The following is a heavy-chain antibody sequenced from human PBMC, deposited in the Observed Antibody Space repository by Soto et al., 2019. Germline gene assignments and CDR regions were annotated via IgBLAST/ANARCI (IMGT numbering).Heavy chain of an antibody. Sequence: QVQLVQSGSEVRKPGASVKVSCKASGYTFKSYGMTWVRQAPGQGFEWMGWIGPYYGNTEYPQKFQGRVTMNTDTSTNTAYMELRCLTPNDTAVYYCAGAGVWEGVVGSFTYFYDGMDVWGQGTTVTVSS. CDR1: GYTFKSYG. J-gene: IGHJ6*02. CDR3: AGAGVWEGVVGSFTYFYDGMDV. V-gene: IGHV1-18*01. D-gene: IGHD3-16*01. CDR2: IGPYYGNT.